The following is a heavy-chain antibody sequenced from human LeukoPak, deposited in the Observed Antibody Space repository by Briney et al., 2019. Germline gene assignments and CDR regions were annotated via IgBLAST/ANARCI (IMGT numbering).Heavy chain of an antibody. CDR3: ARASGARQVYYFDY. D-gene: IGHD2-8*01. V-gene: IGHV3-7*01. Sequence: GGSLRLSCAASGFTFSSYWMSWVRQAPGKGLEWVANIKQDGSEKYYVDSAKGRFTISRDNAKNSLYLQMNSLRAEDTAVYYCARASGARQVYYFDYWGQGTLVTVSS. CDR2: IKQDGSEK. J-gene: IGHJ4*02. CDR1: GFTFSSYW.